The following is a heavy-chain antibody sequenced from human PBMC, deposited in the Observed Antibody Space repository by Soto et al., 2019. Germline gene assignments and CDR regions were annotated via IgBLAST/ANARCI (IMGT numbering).Heavy chain of an antibody. D-gene: IGHD2-21*01. V-gene: IGHV4-34*04. CDR3: ARGYPRSILSTSLTTSYWFDS. J-gene: IGHJ5*01. Sequence: QVQLQQWGTGLPKPSETLSLHCAVYGESLRGYYWSWIRQTPALWLEWIGDINHRGTPNHDSYLQRRAIISTDTSKSQVFLWLNYVTAADTAVYYCARGYPRSILSTSLTTSYWFDSWGQGTLVTVSS. CDR1: GESLRGYY. CDR2: INHRGTP.